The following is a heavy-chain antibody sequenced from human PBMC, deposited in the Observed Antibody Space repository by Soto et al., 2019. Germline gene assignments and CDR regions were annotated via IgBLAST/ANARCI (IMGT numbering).Heavy chain of an antibody. Sequence: VQLLESGGGLVQPGGSLRLSCAGSGFTFSGSAMTWVRQAPGKWLEYVSSITSSGSEVFHAASVKGRFTMSRDNSKNMLYLQMNSLRAEDTAVYYCVKEGYDSGWYWDSWGQGALVTVSS. CDR3: VKEGYDSGWYWDS. V-gene: IGHV3-23*01. D-gene: IGHD6-19*01. CDR2: ITSSGSEV. J-gene: IGHJ4*02. CDR1: GFTFSGSA.